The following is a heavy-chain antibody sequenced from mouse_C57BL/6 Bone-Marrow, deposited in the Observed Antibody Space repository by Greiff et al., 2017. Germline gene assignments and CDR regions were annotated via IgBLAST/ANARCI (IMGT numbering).Heavy chain of an antibody. CDR1: GYTFTSYW. CDR3: ARPDCSGSSYTTWFAY. J-gene: IGHJ3*01. Sequence: QVQLQQPGAELVKPGASVKLSCKASGYTFTSYWMHWVKQRPGQGLEWIGMIHPNSGSTNYNEKFKSKATLTVDKSSSTAYMQLSSLTSEDSAVYYCARPDCSGSSYTTWFAYWGQGTLVTVSA. V-gene: IGHV1-64*01. CDR2: IHPNSGST. D-gene: IGHD1-1*01.